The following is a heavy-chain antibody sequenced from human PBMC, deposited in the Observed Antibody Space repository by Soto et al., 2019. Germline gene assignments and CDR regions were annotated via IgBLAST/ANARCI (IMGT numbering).Heavy chain of an antibody. J-gene: IGHJ4*02. D-gene: IGHD3-10*01. CDR2: IGGTDGKT. V-gene: IGHV3-23*01. Sequence: EVQLLESGGDLVQPGGSLRLSCAASGFTFSSYAMSWVRQAPGKGLEWVAAIGGTDGKTYYADSVKGRFTISRDNSEKTLYLQMSRLSAEDTAVYFCAKGMFSSSPAAAGSLDYWGQGDLVSVSS. CDR3: AKGMFSSSPAAAGSLDY. CDR1: GFTFSSYA.